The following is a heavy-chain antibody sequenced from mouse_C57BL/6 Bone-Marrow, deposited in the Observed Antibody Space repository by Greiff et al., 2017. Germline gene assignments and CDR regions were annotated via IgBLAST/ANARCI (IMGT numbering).Heavy chain of an antibody. CDR3: ARETTTVVATYYYAMDY. J-gene: IGHJ4*01. V-gene: IGHV1-39*01. CDR1: GYSFTDYN. Sequence: VQLQQSGPELVKPGASVKISCKASGYSFTDYNMNWVKQSNGKSLEWIGVINPNYGTTSYNQKFKGKATLTVDQSSSTAYMQLNSLTSEDSAVYYCARETTTVVATYYYAMDYWGQGTSVTVSS. D-gene: IGHD1-1*01. CDR2: INPNYGTT.